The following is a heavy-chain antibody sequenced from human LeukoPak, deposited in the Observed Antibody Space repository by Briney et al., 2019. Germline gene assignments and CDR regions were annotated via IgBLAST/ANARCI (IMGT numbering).Heavy chain of an antibody. CDR3: AGRSARYFGS. Sequence: SETLSLTCTVSGDSIDSYYWSWIRQPPGEGLQGIGYVFYSGPTNYYASLTSRGAISVGRSKIQFSLKLTSVSAADTAVYYCAGRSARYFGSWGQGTPVTVSS. D-gene: IGHD1-26*01. CDR1: GDSIDSYY. CDR2: VFYSGPT. V-gene: IGHV4-59*01. J-gene: IGHJ4*02.